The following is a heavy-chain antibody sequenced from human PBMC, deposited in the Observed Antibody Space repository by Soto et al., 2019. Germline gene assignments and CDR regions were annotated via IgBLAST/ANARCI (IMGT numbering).Heavy chain of an antibody. CDR2: IKEDGSEK. V-gene: IGHV3-7*01. D-gene: IGHD3-10*01. CDR1: GLTFSSYW. CDR3: ARGEASGGDP. Sequence: EVQLVESGGGLAQPGGSLRLSCAASGLTFSSYWMTWVRQAPGKGLEWVAKIKEDGSEKYYVDSVKGRFTISRDNSKNLMSQHMTKLRVAKTDVYDSARGEASGGDPLGHGTLVPVSS. J-gene: IGHJ5*02.